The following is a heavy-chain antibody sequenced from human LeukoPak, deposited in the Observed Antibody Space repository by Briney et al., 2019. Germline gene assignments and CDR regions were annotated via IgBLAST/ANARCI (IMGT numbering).Heavy chain of an antibody. D-gene: IGHD3-22*01. CDR2: IYHSGST. Sequence: SETLSLTCAVSGGTISSSNWWSWVRQPPGKGLEWIGEIYHSGSTNYNPSLKSRVTISVDKSKNQFSLKLSSVTAADTAVYYCARGSVVSPYYFDYWGQGTLVTVSS. CDR1: GGTISSSNW. CDR3: ARGSVVSPYYFDY. V-gene: IGHV4-4*02. J-gene: IGHJ4*02.